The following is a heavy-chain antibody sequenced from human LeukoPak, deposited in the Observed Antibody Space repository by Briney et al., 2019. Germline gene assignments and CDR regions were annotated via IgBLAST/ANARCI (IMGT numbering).Heavy chain of an antibody. V-gene: IGHV3-74*03. D-gene: IGHD5-18*01. Sequence: GGCLRLSCAASECTFSGYWMHWVRQAPGKGLVWVSRIYSDGSITTYTDSVKGRFTISRDNAKNTLYLHMNSLRAEDTAVYYCARAPPSSGYAYHFDIWGQGTMVTVSS. J-gene: IGHJ3*02. CDR3: ARAPPSSGYAYHFDI. CDR2: IYSDGSIT. CDR1: ECTFSGYW.